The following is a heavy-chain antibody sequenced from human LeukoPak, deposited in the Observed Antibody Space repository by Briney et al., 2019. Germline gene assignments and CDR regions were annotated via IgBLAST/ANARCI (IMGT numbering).Heavy chain of an antibody. CDR1: GFSFDDYA. D-gene: IGHD3-10*01. V-gene: IGHV3-43D*03. CDR2: ISWDGGST. J-gene: IGHJ4*02. Sequence: GGSLRLSCAASGFSFDDYAMHWVRQAPGKGLEWVSFISWDGGSTYYADSVKGRFTISRDNSKNSLYLQMNSLRAEDTALYYCAKDMAAYYYASGNIDYWGQGTLVTVSS. CDR3: AKDMAAYYYASGNIDY.